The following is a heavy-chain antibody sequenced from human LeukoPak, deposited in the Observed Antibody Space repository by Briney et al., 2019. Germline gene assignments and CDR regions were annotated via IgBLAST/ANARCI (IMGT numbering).Heavy chain of an antibody. V-gene: IGHV1-3*01. Sequence: ASVKVSCKASGYTFTSYAMHWVRQAPGQRLEWMGWINAGNGNTKYSQKFQGRVTMTRNTSISTAYMELSSLRSEDTAVYYCARGRDILTGYYDYWGQGTLVTVSS. D-gene: IGHD3-9*01. CDR1: GYTFTSYA. CDR2: INAGNGNT. J-gene: IGHJ4*02. CDR3: ARGRDILTGYYDY.